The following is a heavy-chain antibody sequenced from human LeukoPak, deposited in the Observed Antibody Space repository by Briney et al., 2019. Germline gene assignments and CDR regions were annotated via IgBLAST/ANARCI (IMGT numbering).Heavy chain of an antibody. CDR3: ATVPMVRGVIGSFTDY. Sequence: ASVTVSCKVSGYTLTELSMHWVRQAPGKGLEWMGGFDPEDGETIYAQKFHGRVTMTEDTSTDTAYMELSSPRSEDTAVYYCATVPMVRGVIGSFTDYWGQGTLVTVSS. V-gene: IGHV1-24*01. CDR1: GYTLTELS. J-gene: IGHJ4*02. D-gene: IGHD3-10*01. CDR2: FDPEDGET.